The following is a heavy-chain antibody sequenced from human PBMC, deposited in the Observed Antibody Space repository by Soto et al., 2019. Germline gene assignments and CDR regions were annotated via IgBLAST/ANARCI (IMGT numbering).Heavy chain of an antibody. D-gene: IGHD3-3*01. V-gene: IGHV6-1*01. J-gene: IGHJ6*02. Sequence: SQTLSLTCAISGDSVSSNSAAWNWIRQSPSRGLEWLGRTYYRSKWYNDYAVSVKSRITINPDTSKNQFSLQLNSVTPEDTAVYYCAREAYYDFWSSAGDYNYYYGMDVWAKGPRSPSP. CDR3: AREAYYDFWSSAGDYNYYYGMDV. CDR2: TYYRSKWYN. CDR1: GDSVSSNSAA.